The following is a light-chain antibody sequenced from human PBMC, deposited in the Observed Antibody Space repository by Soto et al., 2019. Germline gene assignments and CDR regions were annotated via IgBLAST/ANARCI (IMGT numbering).Light chain of an antibody. J-gene: IGLJ1*01. Sequence: QSVLTQPPSASGTPGQRVTISCSGGNSDIGTNTVNWYQQVPGAAPKLLIYSNEQRPSGVPDRFSGSKSGTSASLAISGLQSDDEADYYCAAWDDSLFGHVFGTGTKVTVL. CDR3: AAWDDSLFGHV. CDR2: SNE. CDR1: NSDIGTNT. V-gene: IGLV1-44*01.